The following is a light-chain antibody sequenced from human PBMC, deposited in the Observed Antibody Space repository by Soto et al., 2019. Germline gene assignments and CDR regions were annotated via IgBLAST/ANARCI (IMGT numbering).Light chain of an antibody. CDR3: KQRSNWAN. CDR1: QSVSRN. Sequence: EIVMTQSPATLSVSPGERATLSLRASQSVSRNLAWYQQKPGQAPRLLIYDASNRATGIPARFSGSGSVTDFTLTISSLEPEDFAVYYCKQRSNWANFGTGPKVAIK. CDR2: DAS. V-gene: IGKV3-11*01. J-gene: IGKJ3*01.